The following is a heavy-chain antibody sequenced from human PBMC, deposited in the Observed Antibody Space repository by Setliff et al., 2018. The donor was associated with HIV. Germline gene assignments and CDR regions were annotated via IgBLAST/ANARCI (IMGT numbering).Heavy chain of an antibody. CDR1: GFTFSNAW. V-gene: IGHV3-15*01. CDR2: IKSKTDGGTT. CDR3: TTDLVVVVPAADY. Sequence: PGGSLRLSCAASGFTFSNAWMSWVRQAPGKGLEWVGRIKSKTDGGTTDYAAPVKGRFTISRDDSKNTLYLQMNSLKTEDTAVYYCTTDLVVVVPAADYWGQGTLVTVSS. D-gene: IGHD2-2*01. J-gene: IGHJ4*02.